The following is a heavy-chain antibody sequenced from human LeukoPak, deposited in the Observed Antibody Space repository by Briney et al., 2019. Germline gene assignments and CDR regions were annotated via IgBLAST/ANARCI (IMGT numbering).Heavy chain of an antibody. CDR2: IYGGGST. CDR3: AREKLDTRGYVDY. D-gene: IGHD3-22*01. CDR1: GFTVSSNY. J-gene: IGHJ4*02. Sequence: GGSLRLSCAASGFTVSSNYMSWVRQAPGKGLEWVSVIYGGGSTYYADSVKGRFTISRDNSKNTLYLQMNSLRAEDTAVYYCAREKLDTRGYVDYWGQGTLVTVSS. V-gene: IGHV3-53*01.